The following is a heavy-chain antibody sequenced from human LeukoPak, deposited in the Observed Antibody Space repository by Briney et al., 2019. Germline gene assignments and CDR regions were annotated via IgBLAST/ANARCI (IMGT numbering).Heavy chain of an antibody. J-gene: IGHJ4*02. CDR1: GFTFNHYW. CDR3: ARGGFRYPDY. D-gene: IGHD1-26*01. Sequence: GGSLRLSCAASGFTFNHYWMSWVRQAPGKGLEWMANIKYDGSEKYYVDSVKGRFTISRDNAKNSLYLQMNSLRAEDTAVYYCARGGFRYPDYWGKGTLVTVSS. V-gene: IGHV3-7*01. CDR2: IKYDGSEK.